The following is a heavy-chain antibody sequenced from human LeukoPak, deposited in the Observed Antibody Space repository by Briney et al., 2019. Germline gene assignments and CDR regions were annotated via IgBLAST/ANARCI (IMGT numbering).Heavy chain of an antibody. D-gene: IGHD2-2*02. CDR2: IIPILGIA. CDR3: ARERFSSYCSSTSCYKGRWFDP. Sequence: KVSXKAXGXTFSSYAISWVRQAPGQGLEWMGRIIPILGIANYAQKFQGRVTITADKSTRTAYMELSSLRSEDTAVYYCARERFSSYCSSTSCYKGRWFDPWGQGTLVTVSS. J-gene: IGHJ5*02. V-gene: IGHV1-69*04. CDR1: GXTFSSYA.